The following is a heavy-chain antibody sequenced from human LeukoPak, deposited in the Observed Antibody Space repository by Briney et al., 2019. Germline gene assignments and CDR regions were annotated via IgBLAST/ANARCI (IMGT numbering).Heavy chain of an antibody. CDR3: ARGRPNWVYNWFDP. D-gene: IGHD7-27*01. CDR2: INHSGST. Sequence: PSETLPLTCAVYGGSFSGYYWSWIRQPPGKGLEWIGEINHSGSTNYNPSLKSRVTISVDTSKNQFSLKLSSVTAADTAVYYCARGRPNWVYNWFDPWGQGTLVTLSS. CDR1: GGSFSGYY. J-gene: IGHJ5*02. V-gene: IGHV4-34*01.